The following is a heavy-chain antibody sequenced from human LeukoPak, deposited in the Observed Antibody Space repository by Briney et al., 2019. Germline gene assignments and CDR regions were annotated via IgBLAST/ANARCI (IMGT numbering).Heavy chain of an antibody. V-gene: IGHV3-30*14. D-gene: IGHD4/OR15-4a*01. Sequence: GGSLRLSCAASGFTFSSYAMHWVRQAPGKGLEWVAVIVYDGSNKKYADSVKGRFTISRDNSKDTLYLQMSSLRAEDTAVYYCVKAAGYNYGANDYWGQGTLVTVSS. CDR1: GFTFSSYA. CDR3: VKAAGYNYGANDY. CDR2: IVYDGSNK. J-gene: IGHJ4*02.